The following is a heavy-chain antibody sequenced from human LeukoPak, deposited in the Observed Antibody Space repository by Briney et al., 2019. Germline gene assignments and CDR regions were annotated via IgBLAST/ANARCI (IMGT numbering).Heavy chain of an antibody. J-gene: IGHJ4*02. CDR3: AKPYYYGSRSYMDY. CDR1: GFTFRSYW. V-gene: IGHV3-7*02. D-gene: IGHD3-10*01. CDR2: IKPDGSEK. Sequence: GGSLRLSCAASGFTFRSYWMNWVRQAPGKGLEWVANIKPDGSEKYSVDSLKGRFTISRDNSENMLYLQMNSLRAEDTAVYYCAKPYYYGSRSYMDYWGQGTLVTVSS.